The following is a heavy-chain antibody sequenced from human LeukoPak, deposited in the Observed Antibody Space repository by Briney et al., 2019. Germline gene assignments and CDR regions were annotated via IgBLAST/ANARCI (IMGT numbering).Heavy chain of an antibody. D-gene: IGHD2-15*01. CDR3: AKDLERDIVVVVAAMVSDY. J-gene: IGHJ4*02. V-gene: IGHV3-23*01. Sequence: SGGSLRLSCAASGFTFSSYAMSWVRQAPGKGLEWVSAISGSGGSTYYADSVKGRFTISRDNSKNTLYLQMNSLRAEDTAVYYCAKDLERDIVVVVAAMVSDYWGQGTLVTVSS. CDR2: ISGSGGST. CDR1: GFTFSSYA.